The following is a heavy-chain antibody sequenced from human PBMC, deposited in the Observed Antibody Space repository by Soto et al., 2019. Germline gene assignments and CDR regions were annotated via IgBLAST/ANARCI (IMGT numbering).Heavy chain of an antibody. J-gene: IGHJ6*02. CDR1: GFTFSSYW. D-gene: IGHD1-26*01. V-gene: IGHV3-7*03. CDR2: IKQDGSEK. CDR3: AREGWDTHIYYYYGMDV. Sequence: GGSVRLSCAASGFTFSSYWMSWVRQAPGKGLEWVANIKQDGSEKYYVDSVKGRFTISRDNAKNSLYLQMNSLRAEDTAVYYCAREGWDTHIYYYYGMDVWGQGTTVTVSS.